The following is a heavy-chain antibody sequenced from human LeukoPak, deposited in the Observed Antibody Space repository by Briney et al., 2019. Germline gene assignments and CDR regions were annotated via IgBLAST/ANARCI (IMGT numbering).Heavy chain of an antibody. CDR3: ARRGSGDWFDP. D-gene: IGHD2-15*01. CDR2: IYTSGST. Sequence: PETLSLTCTVSGGSISSYYWSWIRQPPGKGLEWIGYIYTSGSTNYNPSLKSRVTISVDTSKNQFSLKLSSVTAADTAVYYCARRGSGDWFDPWGQGTLVTVSS. V-gene: IGHV4-4*09. CDR1: GGSISSYY. J-gene: IGHJ5*02.